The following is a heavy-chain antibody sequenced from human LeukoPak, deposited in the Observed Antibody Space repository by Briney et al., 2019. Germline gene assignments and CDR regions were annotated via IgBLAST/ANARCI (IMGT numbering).Heavy chain of an antibody. V-gene: IGHV1-18*01. CDR3: ARDTHMDV. CDR2: ISAYNGNT. D-gene: IGHD2-15*01. Sequence: GASVKVSCKPSGYTFTSSDINWVRQAPGQGLEWMGWISAYNGNTNYAQKLQGRVTMTTDTSTSTAYMELRSLRSDDTAVYYCARDTHMDVWGKGTTVTVSS. CDR1: GYTFTSSD. J-gene: IGHJ6*03.